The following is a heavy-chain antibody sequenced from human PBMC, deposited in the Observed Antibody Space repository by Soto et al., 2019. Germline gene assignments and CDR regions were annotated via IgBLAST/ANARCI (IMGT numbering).Heavy chain of an antibody. V-gene: IGHV4-34*01. J-gene: IGHJ6*03. CDR1: GWAFRCYY. Sequence: TSETPSPTCAVYGWAFRCYYLSWIPQPPRKGLEWIGEINHSGSTNYNPSLTSRVTISVDTSKNQFSLKLSSVTAADTAVYYCASRIAARPDTREPHYYYYYYMDVWGKGTTVTVSS. D-gene: IGHD6-6*01. CDR3: ASRIAARPDTREPHYYYYYYMDV. CDR2: INHSGST.